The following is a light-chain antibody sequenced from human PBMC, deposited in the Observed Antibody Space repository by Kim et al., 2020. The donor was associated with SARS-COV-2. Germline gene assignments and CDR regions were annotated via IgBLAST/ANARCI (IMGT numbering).Light chain of an antibody. CDR3: QAWDSSTVV. J-gene: IGLJ2*01. CDR2: QDS. Sequence: SYELTQPPSVSVSPGQTASITCSGDKLGDKYACWYQQKPGQSPVLVIYQDSKRPSGIPERFSSSNSGNTATLTISGTQAMDEADYYCQAWDSSTVVFGGGTQLTV. CDR1: KLGDKY. V-gene: IGLV3-1*01.